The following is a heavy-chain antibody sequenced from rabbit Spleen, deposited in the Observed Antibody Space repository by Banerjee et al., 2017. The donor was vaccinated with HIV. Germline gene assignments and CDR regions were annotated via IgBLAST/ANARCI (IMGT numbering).Heavy chain of an antibody. CDR3: ARGYDDYGENWLDL. J-gene: IGHJ5*01. CDR1: GFSFSSGYD. CDR2: IAISSGST. V-gene: IGHV1S45*01. Sequence: QEQLVESGGGLVKPGASLTLTCTASGFSFSSGYDMCWVRQAPGKGLEWITCIAISSGSTYYASWAKGRFSISKTSSTTVTLQMTSLTVADTATYFCARGYDDYGENWLDLWGQGTLVTVS. D-gene: IGHD2-1*01.